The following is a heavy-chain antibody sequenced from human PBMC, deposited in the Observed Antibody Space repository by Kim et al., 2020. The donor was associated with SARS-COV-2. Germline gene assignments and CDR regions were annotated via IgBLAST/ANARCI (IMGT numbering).Heavy chain of an antibody. CDR1: GGSISSSSYY. CDR3: AITSGRAYIAAAGRSRWFDP. CDR2: IYYSGST. J-gene: IGHJ5*02. D-gene: IGHD6-13*01. V-gene: IGHV4-39*01. Sequence: SETLSLTCTVSGGSISSSSYYWGWIRQPPGKGLEWIGSIYYSGSTYYNPSLKSRVTISVDTSKNQFSLKLSSVTAADTAVYYCAITSGRAYIAAAGRSRWFDPWGQGTLVTVSS.